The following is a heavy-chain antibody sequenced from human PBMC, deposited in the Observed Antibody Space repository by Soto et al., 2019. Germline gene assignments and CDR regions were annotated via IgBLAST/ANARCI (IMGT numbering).Heavy chain of an antibody. V-gene: IGHV1-2*04. CDR2: INPNRGVT. CDR1: GDSFNDYY. Sequence: QVQLVQSGAEVRKPGASVTVSCRSSGDSFNDYYIHWVRQAPGQGFEWMGWINPNRGVTKYAQKFQGWVSMTRDTSIRTVYMQLSRLRSDDTAVYYCARESGGATATLDYYYFYMDVWGTGTTVTVSS. J-gene: IGHJ6*03. D-gene: IGHD5-12*01. CDR3: ARESGGATATLDYYYFYMDV.